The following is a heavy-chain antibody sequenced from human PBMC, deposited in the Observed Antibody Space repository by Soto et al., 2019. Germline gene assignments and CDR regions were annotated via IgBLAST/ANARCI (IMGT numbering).Heavy chain of an antibody. Sequence: SETLSLTCTVSGGSISSHIYYWSWIRQHPGKGLEWIGYIYYSGSTYYNPSLKSRVTISVDTSKNQFSLKLSSVTAADTAVYYCARGQSTSCYNYYCYYMDVWGQGTTVTVSS. CDR1: GGSISSHIYY. V-gene: IGHV4-31*03. CDR2: IYYSGST. D-gene: IGHD2-2*02. CDR3: ARGQSTSCYNYYCYYMDV. J-gene: IGHJ6*02.